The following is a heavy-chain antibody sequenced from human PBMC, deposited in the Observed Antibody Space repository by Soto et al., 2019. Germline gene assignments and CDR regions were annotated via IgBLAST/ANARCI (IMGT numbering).Heavy chain of an antibody. Sequence: ASVKVSCKASGYTFTGYYMHWVRQAPGQGLEWMGWINPNSGGTNYAQKFQGWVTMTRDTSISTAYMELSRLRSDDTAVYYCAIADIAGWWFDPWGQGTLVTVSS. D-gene: IGHD2-15*01. V-gene: IGHV1-2*04. CDR1: GYTFTGYY. J-gene: IGHJ5*02. CDR3: AIADIAGWWFDP. CDR2: INPNSGGT.